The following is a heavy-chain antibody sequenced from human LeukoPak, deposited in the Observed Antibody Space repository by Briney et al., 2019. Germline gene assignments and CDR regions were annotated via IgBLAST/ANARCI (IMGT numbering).Heavy chain of an antibody. CDR1: GFTFSSFG. CDR3: AYGSIDY. D-gene: IGHD4-17*01. CDR2: ISSTGGTA. Sequence: GGSLRLSCAASGFTFSSFGMSWVRQAPGKGLEWVSAISSTGGTAYYADSVKGRFTISRDDSKNTLYLQMNSLRAEDTAVYYCAYGSIDYWGQGTLVTVSS. J-gene: IGHJ4*02. V-gene: IGHV3-23*01.